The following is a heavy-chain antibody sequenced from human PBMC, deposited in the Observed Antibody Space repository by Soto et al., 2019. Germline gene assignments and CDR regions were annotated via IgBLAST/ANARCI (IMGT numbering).Heavy chain of an antibody. CDR3: AITFGYSYGASFDY. J-gene: IGHJ4*02. CDR1: GGTFSSYA. D-gene: IGHD5-18*01. Sequence: SVKVSCKASGGTFSSYAIGWVRQAPGQGLEWMGGIIPIFGTANYAQKFQGRVTITADESTSTAYMELSSLRSEDTAVYYCAITFGYSYGASFDYWGQGTLVTVSS. V-gene: IGHV1-69*13. CDR2: IIPIFGTA.